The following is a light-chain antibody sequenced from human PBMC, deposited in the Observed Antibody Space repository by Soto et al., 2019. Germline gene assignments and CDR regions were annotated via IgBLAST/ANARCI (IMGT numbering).Light chain of an antibody. Sequence: EIVLTQSPGTLSLSPGERATLSCMASQSVSSSYLAWYQQKPGQAPRLLISGASTRATGIPDRFSGSGSESDFALTITRLEPEDFAVYYCQQYGSLPHPWVTFGQGTKLEIK. CDR2: GAS. CDR1: QSVSSSY. CDR3: QQYGSLPHPWVT. J-gene: IGKJ2*01. V-gene: IGKV3-20*01.